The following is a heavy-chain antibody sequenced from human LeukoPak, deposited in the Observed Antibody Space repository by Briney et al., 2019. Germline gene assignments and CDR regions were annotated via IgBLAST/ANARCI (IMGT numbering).Heavy chain of an antibody. J-gene: IGHJ6*03. D-gene: IGHD2-15*01. Sequence: GGALILSCTASGFTFGDYVMSWVRQAPGKGLEWVGFIRSKAYGGTTKNAASVKGRFTISRNDSRTIAYLQMTSLKTEDTGVYYCTRDIVVVVAATPVVVFYYYYMDVWGKGTTVTISS. CDR1: GFTFGDYV. CDR2: IRSKAYGGTT. CDR3: TRDIVVVVAATPVVVFYYYYMDV. V-gene: IGHV3-49*04.